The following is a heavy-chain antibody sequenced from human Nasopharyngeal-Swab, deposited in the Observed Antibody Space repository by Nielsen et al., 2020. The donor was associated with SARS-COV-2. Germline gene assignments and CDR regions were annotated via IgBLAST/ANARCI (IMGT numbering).Heavy chain of an antibody. V-gene: IGHV4-39*01. D-gene: IGHD6-13*01. J-gene: IGHJ4*02. CDR2: IYYGGST. CDR3: ATLSSSWYEYYFDH. Sequence: SETLSLTCTVSGGSISSSTYYWAWIRQPPGKGLEWIGSIYYGGSTYYNPSLKSRVTISVDTSKNQFSLKLSSVTAADTAVYYCATLSSSWYEYYFDHWGQGTLVTVSS. CDR1: GGSISSSTYY.